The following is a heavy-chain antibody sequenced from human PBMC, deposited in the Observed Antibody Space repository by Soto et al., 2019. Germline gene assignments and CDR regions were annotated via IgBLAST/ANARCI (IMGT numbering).Heavy chain of an antibody. J-gene: IGHJ4*02. CDR3: ARGGRGYSSAPRYYFDY. CDR1: GGSFSSNP. D-gene: IGHD5-18*01. Sequence: QVQLVQSGSEVKKPGSSVKVSCTASGGSFSSNPISWVRQAPGQGLEWMAGIIPIFATVHYAQKFQGRVTITADESTSTAYMELTSLRSEDTAVDFCARGGRGYSSAPRYYFDYWGQGTLVTVSS. CDR2: IIPIFATV. V-gene: IGHV1-69*01.